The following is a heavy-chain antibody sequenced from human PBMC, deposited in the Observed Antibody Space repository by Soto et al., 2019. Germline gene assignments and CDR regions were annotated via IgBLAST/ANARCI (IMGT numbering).Heavy chain of an antibody. V-gene: IGHV4-59*01. CDR2: IYNMGST. J-gene: IGHJ6*02. CDR1: GGSISSYS. CDR3: ARGRQLVSVFSQAWGMDV. Sequence: QVQLPESAPGLVKPSETLSPTCTVPGGSISSYSWSWIRQPQGKGLEWIGFIYNMGSTTYNPSLKSRVTISVDTSKNQFSLKLSSVTAADTAVYYCARGRQLVSVFSQAWGMDVWGQGTTVTVSS. D-gene: IGHD6-6*01.